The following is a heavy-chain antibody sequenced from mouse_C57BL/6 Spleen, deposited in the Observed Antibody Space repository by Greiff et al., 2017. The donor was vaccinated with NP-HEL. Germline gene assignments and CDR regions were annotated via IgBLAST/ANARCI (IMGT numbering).Heavy chain of an antibody. CDR1: GYTFTDYE. Sequence: QVQLKQSGAELVRPGASVTLSCKASGYTFTDYEMHWVKQTPVHGLEWIGAIDPETGGTAYNQKFKGKAILTADKSSSTAYMELRSLTSEDSAVYYCTSLYGSSPGGFADWGQGTLVTVSA. J-gene: IGHJ3*01. V-gene: IGHV1-15*01. CDR3: TSLYGSSPGGFAD. D-gene: IGHD1-1*01. CDR2: IDPETGGT.